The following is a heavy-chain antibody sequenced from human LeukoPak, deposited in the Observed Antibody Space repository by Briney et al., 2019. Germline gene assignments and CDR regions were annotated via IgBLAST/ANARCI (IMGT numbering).Heavy chain of an antibody. V-gene: IGHV4-59*08. CDR3: ARLHSGGGAFDI. J-gene: IGHJ3*02. D-gene: IGHD3-10*01. Sequence: SETLSLTCTVSGGSISSYYWSWIRQPPGKGLEWIGYIYYSGSTNYNPSLKSRVTISVDTSKNQFSLKLSSVTAADTAVYHCARLHSGGGAFDIWGQGTMVTVSS. CDR2: IYYSGST. CDR1: GGSISSYY.